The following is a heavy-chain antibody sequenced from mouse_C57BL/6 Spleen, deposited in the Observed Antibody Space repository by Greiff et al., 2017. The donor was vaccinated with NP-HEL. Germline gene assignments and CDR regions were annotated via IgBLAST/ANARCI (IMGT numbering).Heavy chain of an antibody. CDR3: ARSVPHYYGSSSYYFDY. J-gene: IGHJ2*01. D-gene: IGHD1-1*01. CDR1: GYAFSSSW. V-gene: IGHV1-82*01. CDR2: IYPGDGDT. Sequence: QVQLQQSGPELVKPGASVKISCKASGYAFSSSWMNWVKQRPGKGLEWIGRIYPGDGDTNYNGKFKGKATLTADKSSSTAYMQLSSLTSEDSAVYFCARSVPHYYGSSSYYFDYWGQGTTLTVSS.